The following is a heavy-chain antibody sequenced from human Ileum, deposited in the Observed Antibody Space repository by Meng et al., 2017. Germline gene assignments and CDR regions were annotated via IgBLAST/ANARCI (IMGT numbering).Heavy chain of an antibody. CDR3: ARPPASGWDVG. D-gene: IGHD6-19*01. CDR1: GFTVSGNY. CDR2: IYSGGRT. Sequence: QLVESGGGLVQPGGSLRLSCTASGFTVSGNYMIWVRQAPGKGLEWVSLIYSGGRTHYADSVKGRFTISRDNSKNTLYLQMHSLTAEDTAIYYCARPPASGWDVGWGQGTLVTVSS. J-gene: IGHJ4*02. V-gene: IGHV3-66*04.